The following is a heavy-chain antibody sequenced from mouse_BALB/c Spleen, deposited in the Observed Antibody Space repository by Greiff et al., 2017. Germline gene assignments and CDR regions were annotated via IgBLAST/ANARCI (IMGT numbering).Heavy chain of an antibody. V-gene: IGHV1-87*01. D-gene: IGHD1-1*01. CDR2: IYPGDGDT. Sequence: VQLQQSGAELARPGASVKLSCKASGYTFTSYWMQWVKQRPGQGLEWIGAIYPGDGDTRYTQKFKGKATLTADKSSSTAYMQLSSLASEDSAVYYCALYGSSPYYAMDYWGQGTSVTVSS. CDR3: ALYGSSPYYAMDY. J-gene: IGHJ4*01. CDR1: GYTFTSYW.